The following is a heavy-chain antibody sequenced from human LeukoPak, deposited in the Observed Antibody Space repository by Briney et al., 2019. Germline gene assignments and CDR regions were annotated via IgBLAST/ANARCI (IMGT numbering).Heavy chain of an antibody. J-gene: IGHJ3*01. CDR3: ARQSDSSGYYYLGAFDF. Sequence: SETLSLTCTVSGGSISGCYWSWIRQPAGKGLEWIGRIYTSGNTNYNPSLKSRLTMSVDTSKNQFSLKLSSVTAADTAVYYCARQSDSSGYYYLGAFDFWGQGTMVTVSS. CDR1: GGSISGCY. CDR2: IYTSGNT. D-gene: IGHD3-22*01. V-gene: IGHV4-4*07.